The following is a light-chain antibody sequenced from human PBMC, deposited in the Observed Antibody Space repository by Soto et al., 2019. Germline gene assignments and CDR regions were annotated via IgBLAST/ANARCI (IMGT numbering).Light chain of an antibody. J-gene: IGKJ1*01. CDR3: QQSYSTPPT. Sequence: DIQLTQSPSFLSASVGDRVTITCRASQGISSDLAWYQQNPGKAPKLLIYAASTWQNGVPSTFSGSGSGTEFTLTISSLQPEDFAAYYCQQSYSTPPTFGQGTKVDIK. CDR1: QGISSD. CDR2: AAS. V-gene: IGKV1-9*01.